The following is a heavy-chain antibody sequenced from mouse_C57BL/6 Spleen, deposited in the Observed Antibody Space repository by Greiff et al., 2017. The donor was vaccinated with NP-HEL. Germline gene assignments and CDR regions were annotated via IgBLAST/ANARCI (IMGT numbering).Heavy chain of an antibody. CDR3: VRNLYYFDY. J-gene: IGHJ2*01. CDR2: ISSGSSTV. Sequence: EVKLMESGGGLVKPGGSLKLSCAASGFTFSDYGMHWVRPAPEQWLEWVAYISSGSSTVYSADTVKGRFPISRDNAQNTLFLQMTSLWSEDTAMYYCVRNLYYFDYGVQGTTLTVYS. V-gene: IGHV5-17*01. CDR1: GFTFSDYG.